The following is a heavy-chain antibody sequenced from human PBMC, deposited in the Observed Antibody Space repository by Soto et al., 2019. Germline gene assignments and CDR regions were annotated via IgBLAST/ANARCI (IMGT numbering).Heavy chain of an antibody. D-gene: IGHD2-2*02. CDR1: GGSISSGGYY. J-gene: IGHJ5*02. Sequence: QVQLQESGPGLVKPSQTLSLTCTVSGGSISSGGYYWSWIRQHPGKGLEWIGYIYYSGSTYYNPSLTSRVTISVDTSKNQFSLKLSSVTAADTAVYYCARRIIVVVPAAINLVDNWFDPWGQGTLVTVSS. CDR2: IYYSGST. CDR3: ARRIIVVVPAAINLVDNWFDP. V-gene: IGHV4-31*03.